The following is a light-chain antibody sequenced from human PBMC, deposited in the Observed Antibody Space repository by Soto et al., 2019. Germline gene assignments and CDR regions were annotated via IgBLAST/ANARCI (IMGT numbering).Light chain of an antibody. CDR2: ANT. CDR3: QSYDANLNGYV. J-gene: IGLJ1*01. V-gene: IGLV1-40*01. Sequence: QSVLTHPPSMSGAPGQRVTISCTGSSSNIAACYDGHWHQQPPGAAPKLLIYANTNRPSGVPDRFSGSKSGTTASLAITGLQAEDEADYYCQSYDANLNGYVFGPGTKLTVL. CDR1: SSNIAACYD.